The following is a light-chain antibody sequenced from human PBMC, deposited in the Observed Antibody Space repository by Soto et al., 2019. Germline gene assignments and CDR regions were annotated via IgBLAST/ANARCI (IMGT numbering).Light chain of an antibody. CDR1: QSINSE. Sequence: EIVMTQSPATLSLSPGERAALSCRASQSINSELAWYQQKPGQPPRLLIYGASTRATGVPARFTGSESGSEFTLTLSGIHSEDFAVYYCQQGHNWPLTFGQGTRLEI. CDR2: GAS. V-gene: IGKV3-15*01. J-gene: IGKJ2*01. CDR3: QQGHNWPLT.